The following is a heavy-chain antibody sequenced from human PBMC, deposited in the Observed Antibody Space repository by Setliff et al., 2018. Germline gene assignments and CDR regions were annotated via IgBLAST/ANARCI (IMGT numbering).Heavy chain of an antibody. CDR1: GFSFSDYS. V-gene: IGHV3-21*04. CDR2: ISGGGSRT. CDR3: ARDRGGTNPWFDP. J-gene: IGHJ5*02. Sequence: GGSLRLSCAASGFSFSDYSMNWVRQAPGKGLEWVSFISGGGSRTYYADSVKGRVTISRDNSKNTLYLHMNSLRAEDTAVYYCARDRGGTNPWFDPWGQGTLVTVSS. D-gene: IGHD3-10*01.